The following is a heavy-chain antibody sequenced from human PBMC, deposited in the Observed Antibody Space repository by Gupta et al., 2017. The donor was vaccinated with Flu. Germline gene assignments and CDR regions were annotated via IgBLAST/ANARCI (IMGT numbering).Heavy chain of an antibody. V-gene: IGHV3-9*01. CDR2: ISWTSGRI. CDR1: GFTFDDYA. CDR3: AKDMGWGVRGSDGFDY. Sequence: EVQLVESGGGLVQPGRSLRLSCAASGFTFDDYAMHWVRQAPGKGLEWFSGISWTSGRIGYADSVKGRFTISRDNAKNSLYLQMNSLRAEDTALYYCAKDMGWGVRGSDGFDYWGEGTLVAVSS. J-gene: IGHJ4*02. D-gene: IGHD3-10*01.